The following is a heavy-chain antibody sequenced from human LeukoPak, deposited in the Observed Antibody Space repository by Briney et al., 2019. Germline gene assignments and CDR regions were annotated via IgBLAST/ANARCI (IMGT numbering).Heavy chain of an antibody. D-gene: IGHD3-22*01. V-gene: IGHV4-39*01. CDR1: GGSISSSSYY. CDR3: ARTDYDGRRLFDY. CDR2: IYYSGST. Sequence: SETLSLTCTVSGGSISSSSYYWGWIRQPPGKGLEWIGGIYYSGSTYYTPSLKSRVTISVDTSKNQFSLKLSSVTAADTAVYYCARTDYDGRRLFDYWGQGTLVTVSS. J-gene: IGHJ4*02.